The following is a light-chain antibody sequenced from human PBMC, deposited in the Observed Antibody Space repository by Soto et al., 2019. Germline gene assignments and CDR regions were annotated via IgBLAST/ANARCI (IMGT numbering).Light chain of an antibody. CDR2: EVS. V-gene: IGLV2-14*01. CDR3: ASYTIKTSYV. J-gene: IGLJ1*01. CDR1: NVDVGGYNY. Sequence: QSLLTQPASVSGSPGQSITTSCTGTNVDVGGYNYVSWYQHHPGKAPKLLIFEVSNRPSGVSNRFSGSKSGNTASLTISGLQSEDEADYYCASYTIKTSYVLGSGTKVTVL.